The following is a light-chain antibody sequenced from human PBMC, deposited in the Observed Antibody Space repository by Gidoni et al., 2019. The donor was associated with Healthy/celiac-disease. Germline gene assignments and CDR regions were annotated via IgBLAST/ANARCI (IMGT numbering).Light chain of an antibody. Sequence: EIVLMQSPGTLSLSPGERATLSCRASQSVSSSYLAWYQQKPGQAPRLLIYGASSRATGIPDRFSGSGSGTDFTLTISRLEPEDFAVYYCQQYGSSPPRMYTFGQGTKLEIK. V-gene: IGKV3-20*01. CDR2: GAS. CDR3: QQYGSSPPRMYT. J-gene: IGKJ2*01. CDR1: QSVSSSY.